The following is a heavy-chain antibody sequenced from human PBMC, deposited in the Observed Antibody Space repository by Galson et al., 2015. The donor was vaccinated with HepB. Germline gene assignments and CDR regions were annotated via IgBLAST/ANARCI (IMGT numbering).Heavy chain of an antibody. J-gene: IGHJ5*02. CDR2: ISPYNGDT. CDR3: ARGALVVAVGATQNNWFDP. CDR1: GYTFSSYS. Sequence: SVKVSCKASGYTFSSYSITWVRQAPGQGLEWMGWISPYNGDTKYARKFQGRVSMTADTSTSTAYMEPRSLRSDDTAVYFCARGALVVAVGATQNNWFDPWGRGTLVTVSS. V-gene: IGHV1-18*01. D-gene: IGHD2-15*01.